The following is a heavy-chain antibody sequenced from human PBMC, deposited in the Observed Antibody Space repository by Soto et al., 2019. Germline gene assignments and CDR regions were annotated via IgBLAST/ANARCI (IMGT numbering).Heavy chain of an antibody. Sequence: SETLSLTCTVSGGSSSDYCWNWIRQPPGKRLEWIGYICYGGSTNYNPSLKSRVTISVDTSKNQFSLKLSSVTAADTAVYYCARAGTTGTSSFVYWGQGTLVTVSS. CDR2: ICYGGST. CDR1: GGSSSDYC. V-gene: IGHV4-59*01. J-gene: IGHJ4*02. CDR3: ARAGTTGTSSFVY. D-gene: IGHD1-1*01.